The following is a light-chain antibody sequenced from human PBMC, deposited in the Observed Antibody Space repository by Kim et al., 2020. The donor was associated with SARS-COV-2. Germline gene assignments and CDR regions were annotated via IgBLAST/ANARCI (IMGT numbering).Light chain of an antibody. CDR2: DAS. V-gene: IGKV3-15*01. Sequence: SVSPGERATLSCRASQSVITTVAWYQQKPGQAPRLLIYDASTRATGIPARFSGTGSGTEFSLTISSLQSEDCAVYYCQQYKSWPLTFGGGTKLEI. CDR1: QSVITT. CDR3: QQYKSWPLT. J-gene: IGKJ4*01.